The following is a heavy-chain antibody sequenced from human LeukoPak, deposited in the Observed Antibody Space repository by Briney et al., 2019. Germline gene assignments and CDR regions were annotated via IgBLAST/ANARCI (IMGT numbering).Heavy chain of an antibody. CDR3: AKDWEASGSGALDY. D-gene: IGHD1-26*01. CDR2: IYSGGST. Sequence: GGSLRLSCAASGFTVSSNYMSWVRQAPGKGLEWVSVIYSGGSTYYADSVKGRFTISRDNSKNTLYLQMNSLRAEDTAVYYCAKDWEASGSGALDYWGQGTLVTVSS. CDR1: GFTVSSNY. J-gene: IGHJ4*02. V-gene: IGHV3-66*01.